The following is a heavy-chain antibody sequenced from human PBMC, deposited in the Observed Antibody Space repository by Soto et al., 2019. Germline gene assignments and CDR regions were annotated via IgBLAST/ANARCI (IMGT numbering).Heavy chain of an antibody. Sequence: GGSLRLSCAASGFTFSSYAMSWFRQAPGKGLEWVSAISGSGGSTYYADSVKGRFTISRDNSKNTLYLQMNSLRAEDTAVYYCARDDSFAFDIWGQGTMVTVSS. CDR3: ARDDSFAFDI. CDR1: GFTFSSYA. J-gene: IGHJ3*02. V-gene: IGHV3-23*01. D-gene: IGHD2-21*01. CDR2: ISGSGGST.